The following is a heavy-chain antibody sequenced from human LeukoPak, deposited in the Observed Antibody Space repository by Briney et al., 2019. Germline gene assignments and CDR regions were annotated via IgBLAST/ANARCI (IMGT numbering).Heavy chain of an antibody. CDR3: ARTSSGAFDI. CDR1: GGSISSGGYY. V-gene: IGHV4-31*03. J-gene: IGHJ3*02. D-gene: IGHD7-27*01. Sequence: ASETLSLTCTVSGGSISSGGYYWSWIRQHPGKGLEWIGYIYYSGSTYYNPSLKSRVTISVDTSKNQFSLKLSSVTAADTAVYYCARTSSGAFDIWGQGTMVTVSS. CDR2: IYYSGST.